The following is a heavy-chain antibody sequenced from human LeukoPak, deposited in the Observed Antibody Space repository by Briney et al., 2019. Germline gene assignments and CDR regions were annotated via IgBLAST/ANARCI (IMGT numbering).Heavy chain of an antibody. CDR1: GFTFSSYA. V-gene: IGHV3-23*01. Sequence: GGSLRLSCAASGFTFSSYAMSWVRQAPGKGLEWVSAISGSGSSTYYADSVRGRFTISRDNSKNTLYLQMNNLRAEDTAEYYCAKGLGYCSGGTCYRANPYYYYGMDVWGQGTTVTVSS. J-gene: IGHJ6*02. CDR2: ISGSGSST. D-gene: IGHD2-15*01. CDR3: AKGLGYCSGGTCYRANPYYYYGMDV.